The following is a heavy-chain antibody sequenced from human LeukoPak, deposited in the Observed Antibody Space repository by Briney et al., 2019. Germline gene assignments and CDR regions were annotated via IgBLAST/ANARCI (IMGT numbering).Heavy chain of an antibody. CDR1: GGSINSYY. J-gene: IGHJ4*02. D-gene: IGHD3-22*01. Sequence: SETLSLTCTVSGGSINSYYWSWIRQPAGKGLEWIGRIYASGSTNYNPSLKSRVTISVDTSKNQFSLKLSSVTAADTAVYYCARLRMGSSGYFFDYWGQGTLVTVSS. CDR2: IYASGST. CDR3: ARLRMGSSGYFFDY. V-gene: IGHV4-4*07.